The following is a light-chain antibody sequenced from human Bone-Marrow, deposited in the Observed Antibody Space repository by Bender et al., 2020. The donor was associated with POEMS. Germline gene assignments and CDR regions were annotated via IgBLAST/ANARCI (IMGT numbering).Light chain of an antibody. V-gene: IGLV2-8*01. CDR1: SNDVGAYDF. CDR3: GSYGGGSIFL. CDR2: EVR. J-gene: IGLJ2*01. Sequence: QSALTQPPSASGSPGQSVTISCTGTSNDVGAYDFVSWYQLHPGKAPKLIIFEVRERPSGVPDRFSASKSGNTASLTVSGLQLEDEADYFCGSYGGGSIFLFGGGTKLTVL.